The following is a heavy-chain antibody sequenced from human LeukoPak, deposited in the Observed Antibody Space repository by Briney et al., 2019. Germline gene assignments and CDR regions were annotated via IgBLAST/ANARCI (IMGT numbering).Heavy chain of an antibody. J-gene: IGHJ4*02. D-gene: IGHD6-19*01. Sequence: SETLSLTCTVSGGSISSSSYYWGWIRQPPGKGLEWIGSMYYSGSTYYNPSLKSRVTISGDTSKNQFSLKLSSVTAADTAVYYCARGGWPFDYWGQGTLVTVSS. V-gene: IGHV4-39*01. CDR1: GGSISSSSYY. CDR3: ARGGWPFDY. CDR2: MYYSGST.